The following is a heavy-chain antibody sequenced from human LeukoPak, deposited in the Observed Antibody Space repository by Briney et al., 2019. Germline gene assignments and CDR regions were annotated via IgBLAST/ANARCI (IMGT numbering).Heavy chain of an antibody. Sequence: SETLSLTCTVSGGSISSSSYYWGWIRQPPGKGLEWIGSIYYSGSTYYNPSLKSRVTISVDTSKNQFSLKLSSVTAADTAVYYCARADYGDYWYFQRWGQGTLVTVSS. D-gene: IGHD4-17*01. J-gene: IGHJ1*01. CDR3: ARADYGDYWYFQR. CDR2: IYYSGST. CDR1: GGSISSSSYY. V-gene: IGHV4-39*07.